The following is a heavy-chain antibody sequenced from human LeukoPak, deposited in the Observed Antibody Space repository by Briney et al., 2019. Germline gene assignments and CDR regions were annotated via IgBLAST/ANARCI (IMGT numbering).Heavy chain of an antibody. D-gene: IGHD6-13*01. J-gene: IGHJ3*02. CDR2: ISAYNGNT. CDR3: ARDRAIPRSNDAFDI. V-gene: IGHV1-18*01. CDR1: GYTFTSYG. Sequence: GASVKVSCKASGYTFTSYGISWVRQAPGQGLEWMGWISAYNGNTNYAQKLQGRVTMTTDTSTSTAYMELRSLRSDDTAVYYCARDRAIPRSNDAFDIWGQGTMVTVSS.